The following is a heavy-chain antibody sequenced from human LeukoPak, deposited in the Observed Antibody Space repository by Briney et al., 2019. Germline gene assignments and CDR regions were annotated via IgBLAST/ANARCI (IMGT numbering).Heavy chain of an antibody. CDR2: ISAYNGNT. CDR1: GYTFTSYG. V-gene: IGHV1-18*01. CDR3: ARGLYSSSWYGESAFDI. D-gene: IGHD6-13*01. Sequence: ASVKVSCKASGYTFTSYGISWLRQAPGQGLEWMGWISAYNGNTNYAQKLQGRVTMTTDTSTSTAYMELRSLRSDDTAVYYCARGLYSSSWYGESAFDIWGQGTMVTVSS. J-gene: IGHJ3*02.